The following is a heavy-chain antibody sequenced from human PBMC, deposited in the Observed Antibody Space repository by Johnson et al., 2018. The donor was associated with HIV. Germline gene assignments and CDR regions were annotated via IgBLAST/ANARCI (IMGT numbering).Heavy chain of an antibody. Sequence: VQLVESGGGMVKPGGSLRLSCAASGFIFSNAWMSWVRQGPGKGLVWVSRINSDGSSTSHADSVKGRFTISRANAKNTLYLQMNSLRAEDTAVFDCARGLNCTNGVCYTWAFDIWGQGTMVTVSS. D-gene: IGHD2-8*01. CDR2: INSDGSST. CDR1: GFIFSNAW. J-gene: IGHJ3*02. V-gene: IGHV3-74*02. CDR3: ARGLNCTNGVCYTWAFDI.